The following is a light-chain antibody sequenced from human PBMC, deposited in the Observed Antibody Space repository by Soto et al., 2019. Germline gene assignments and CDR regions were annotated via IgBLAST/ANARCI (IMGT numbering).Light chain of an antibody. V-gene: IGKV3-20*01. CDR2: GAS. CDR1: QTVTSND. J-gene: IGKJ1*01. CDR3: QQYCCSPRT. Sequence: EIVLTQSPGTLSLSPGERASLSCRASQTVTSNDLAWYRQKPGQAPRLLIYGASNRAAGVPDRFSGSGSGTDFTLTISRLEPGDFAVYYCQQYCCSPRTFGQGTKVEIK.